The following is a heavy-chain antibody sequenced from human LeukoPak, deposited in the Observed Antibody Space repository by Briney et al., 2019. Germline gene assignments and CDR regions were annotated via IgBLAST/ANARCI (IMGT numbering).Heavy chain of an antibody. J-gene: IGHJ4*02. CDR3: AKAWDKHLLDY. V-gene: IGHV3-30*02. Sequence: GGSLRLSCTTSGFSFNYYAMYWVRQAPGKGLEWVAVIRFDESKKFYADSVKGRFIISRDNSERTVYLQMNSLRVEDTAVYYCAKAWDKHLLDYWGQGTLVTVSS. D-gene: IGHD1-26*01. CDR2: IRFDESKK. CDR1: GFSFNYYA.